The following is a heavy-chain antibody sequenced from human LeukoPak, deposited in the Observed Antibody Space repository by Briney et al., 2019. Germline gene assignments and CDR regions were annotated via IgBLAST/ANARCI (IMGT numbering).Heavy chain of an antibody. J-gene: IGHJ3*02. CDR1: GGSISSYY. CDR3: DI. D-gene: IGHD3-10*01. CDR2: IYYSGST. V-gene: IGHV4-59*01. Sequence: SETLSLTCTVSGGSISSYYWSWIRQPPGKGLEWIGYIYYSGSTNHNPSLKSRVTISVDTSKNTAVYYCARAYYYGPGSYAFDIWGQGTMVTVSS.